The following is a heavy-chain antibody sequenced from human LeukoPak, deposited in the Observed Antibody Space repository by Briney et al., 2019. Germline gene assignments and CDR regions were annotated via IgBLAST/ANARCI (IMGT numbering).Heavy chain of an antibody. CDR3: ASQVWLTCAFDI. V-gene: IGHV3-9*01. Sequence: GGSLRLSCAASGFTFDDYAMHWVRQAPGKGLEWVSGISWNSGSIGYADSVKGRFTISRDNAKNSLYLQMNSLRAEDTALYYCASQVWLTCAFDIWGQGTMVTVSS. J-gene: IGHJ3*02. CDR1: GFTFDDYA. CDR2: ISWNSGSI. D-gene: IGHD6-19*01.